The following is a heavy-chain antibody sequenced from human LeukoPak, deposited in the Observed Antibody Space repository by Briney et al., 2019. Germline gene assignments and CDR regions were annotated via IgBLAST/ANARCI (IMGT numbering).Heavy chain of an antibody. CDR3: ARGRGYSYGHYFDY. CDR1: GASISNYY. V-gene: IGHV4-59*12. Sequence: SETLSLTCTVSGASISNYYWSWIRQPPGKGLECIGYVSYSGRTNHNPSLKSRVTISVDTSKNQFSLKLSSVTAADTAVYYCARGRGYSYGHYFDYWGQGTLVTVSS. J-gene: IGHJ4*02. D-gene: IGHD5-18*01. CDR2: VSYSGRT.